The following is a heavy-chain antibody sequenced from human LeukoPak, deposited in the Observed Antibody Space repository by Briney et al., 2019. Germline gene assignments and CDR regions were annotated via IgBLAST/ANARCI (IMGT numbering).Heavy chain of an antibody. D-gene: IGHD3-3*01. Sequence: SQTLSLTCAISGDSVSSNSAAWNWIRQSPSRGLEWLGRTYYKSKWCTDYAVSVKSRMTINPDTSKNQFSLQLNSVTPEDTAVYYCAREVRFLEWLLFYFDYWGQGTLVTVSS. V-gene: IGHV6-1*01. J-gene: IGHJ4*02. CDR1: GDSVSSNSAA. CDR3: AREVRFLEWLLFYFDY. CDR2: TYYKSKWCT.